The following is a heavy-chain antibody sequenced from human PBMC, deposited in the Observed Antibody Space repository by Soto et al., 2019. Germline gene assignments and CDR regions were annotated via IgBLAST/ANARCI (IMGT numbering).Heavy chain of an antibody. J-gene: IGHJ3*02. CDR2: IMWNDDN. CDR1: GFSLSSRGVG. D-gene: IGHD3-10*01. Sequence: ASGPTLVNPTQTLTLTCTFSGFSLSSRGVGVGWVRQPPGKALEWLALIMWNDDNHYSPSLKSRLTITKDTSKNQVVLTMTNMDPVDTATFYCAHYLSGCYYVSGSSCAFDIWGQGTMVTVSS. CDR3: AHYLSGCYYVSGSSCAFDI. V-gene: IGHV2-5*01.